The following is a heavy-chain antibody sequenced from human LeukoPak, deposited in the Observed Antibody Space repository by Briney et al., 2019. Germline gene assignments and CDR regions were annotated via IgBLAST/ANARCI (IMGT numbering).Heavy chain of an antibody. CDR3: ARDLGYCSGGSCYWGWFDP. CDR2: ISAYNGNT. J-gene: IGHJ5*02. CDR1: GYTFTSYG. V-gene: IGHV1-18*01. D-gene: IGHD2-15*01. Sequence: ASVKVSCKASGYTFTSYGISWVRQAPGQGLDWMGWISAYNGNTNYAQKLQGRVTMTTDTSTSTAYMELRRLRSDDTAVYYCARDLGYCSGGSCYWGWFDPWGQGTLVTVSS.